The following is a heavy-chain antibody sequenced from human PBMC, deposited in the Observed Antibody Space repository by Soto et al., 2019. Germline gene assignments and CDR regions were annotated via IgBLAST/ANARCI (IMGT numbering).Heavy chain of an antibody. CDR3: AREPRGRMVRGVIGRFDP. CDR1: GGSFSGYY. D-gene: IGHD3-10*01. J-gene: IGHJ5*02. Sequence: SETLSLTCAVYGGSFSGYYWSWIRQPPGKGLEWIGEINHSGSTNYNPSLKSRVTISVDTSKNQFSLKLSSVTAADTAVYYCAREPRGRMVRGVIGRFDPWGQGTLVTVS. CDR2: INHSGST. V-gene: IGHV4-34*01.